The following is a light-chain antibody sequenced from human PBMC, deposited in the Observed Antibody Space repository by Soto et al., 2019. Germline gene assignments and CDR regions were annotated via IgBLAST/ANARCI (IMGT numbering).Light chain of an antibody. CDR2: GAS. V-gene: IGKV3-15*01. CDR3: XXXXXXPPRGT. CDR1: QSVSSN. J-gene: IGKJ1*01. Sequence: EIVMTQSPATLSVSPGERATLSCRASQSVSSNLAWYQQKPGQAPRLLIYGASTRATGIPARFSGSGSGTEFTLTXSSXXXXDFXXYXXXXXXXXPPRGTFGQGTKVEIK.